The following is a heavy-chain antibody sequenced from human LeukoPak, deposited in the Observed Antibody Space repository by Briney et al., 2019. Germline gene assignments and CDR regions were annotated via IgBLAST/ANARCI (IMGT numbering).Heavy chain of an antibody. Sequence: GGSLRLSCAASGFTFSSYAMGWVRQAPGKGLEWVAVIWYDGSNKYYADSVKGRFTISRDNSKNTLYLQMNSLRAEDTAVYYCARWELRFGAFDIWGQGTMVTVSS. J-gene: IGHJ3*02. CDR1: GFTFSSYA. CDR3: ARWELRFGAFDI. D-gene: IGHD1-26*01. CDR2: IWYDGSNK. V-gene: IGHV3-33*08.